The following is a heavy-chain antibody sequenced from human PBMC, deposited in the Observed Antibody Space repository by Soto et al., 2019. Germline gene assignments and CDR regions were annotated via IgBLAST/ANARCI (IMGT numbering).Heavy chain of an antibody. Sequence: QLVQSGAEVKKPGASVRVSCKTSGPTFIAYYIHWVRQAPGQGLEWMGWIDPKSGGTTYEQKFLGRVTMTSDTSITTAYMLLNRLTSDDPAVNYCARVSVDVPEWGQGTLITVSS. D-gene: IGHD5-12*01. V-gene: IGHV1-2*02. CDR1: GPTFIAYY. J-gene: IGHJ4*02. CDR3: ARVSVDVPE. CDR2: IDPKSGGT.